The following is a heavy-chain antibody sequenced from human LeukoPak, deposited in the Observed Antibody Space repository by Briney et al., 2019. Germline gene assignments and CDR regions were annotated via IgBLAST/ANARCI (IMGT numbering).Heavy chain of an antibody. J-gene: IGHJ5*02. CDR1: GVTFTTYW. D-gene: IGHD6-19*01. CDR3: ARQGRSGWYELDWFDP. CDR2: INQDGSEK. Sequence: GGSLRLSCAASGVTFTTYWMTWVRQAPGKGLEWVANINQDGSEKYFVDSVKGRFTISRDNAKNTLYLQMNSLRAEDTAVYYCARQGRSGWYELDWFDPWGQGTLVTVSS. V-gene: IGHV3-7*01.